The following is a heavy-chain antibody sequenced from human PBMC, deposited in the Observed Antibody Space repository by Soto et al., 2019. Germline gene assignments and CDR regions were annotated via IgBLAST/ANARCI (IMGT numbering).Heavy chain of an antibody. Sequence: QVQLVQSGAEVKKPGSSVKVSCKASGGTFSSYAISWVRQAPGQGLEWMGGIIPLFGTANYAQKFQGRVTITADASTSTAYRALSSLRSEDTAVYYCSRVRVRFLEWLGSEGWGQGTLVTVSS. CDR2: IIPLFGTA. V-gene: IGHV1-69*12. CDR1: GGTFSSYA. J-gene: IGHJ4*02. CDR3: SRVRVRFLEWLGSEG. D-gene: IGHD3-3*01.